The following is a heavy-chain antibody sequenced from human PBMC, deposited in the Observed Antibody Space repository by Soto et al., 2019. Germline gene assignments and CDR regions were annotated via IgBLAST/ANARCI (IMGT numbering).Heavy chain of an antibody. J-gene: IGHJ6*02. CDR2: INPYSGGT. CDR3: ASRISTMFGGGTFKNYFYGMDV. Sequence: QVQLVQSGAEVKKPGASVKVSCKASGYSFTGYYIHWVRQVPGQGLEWMGWINPYSGGTKFAQKFQGRVTLTRDTSISTAYMELSRLRFDDTAVYCCASRISTMFGGGTFKNYFYGMDVWGQGTTVTVSS. V-gene: IGHV1-2*02. D-gene: IGHD3-16*01. CDR1: GYSFTGYY.